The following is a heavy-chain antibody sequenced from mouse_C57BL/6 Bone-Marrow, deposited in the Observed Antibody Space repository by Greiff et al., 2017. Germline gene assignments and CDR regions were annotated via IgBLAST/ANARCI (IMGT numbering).Heavy chain of an antibody. CDR2: IYPGDGDT. CDR3: ARWSTTVVALYYFDY. J-gene: IGHJ2*01. Sequence: VQLQQSGPELVKPGASVKISCKASGYAFSSSWMNWVKQRPGKGLEWIGRIYPGDGDTNYNGKFKGKATLTADKSSSTAYMQLSSLTSEDSAVYFCARWSTTVVALYYFDYGGQGTTLTVSS. V-gene: IGHV1-82*01. CDR1: GYAFSSSW. D-gene: IGHD1-1*01.